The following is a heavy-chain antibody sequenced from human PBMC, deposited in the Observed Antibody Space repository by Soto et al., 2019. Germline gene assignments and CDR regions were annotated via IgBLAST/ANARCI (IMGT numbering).Heavy chain of an antibody. J-gene: IGHJ5*02. CDR2: INAGNGNT. CDR3: ARDCSSTSCYGYDWFDP. V-gene: IGHV1-3*01. Sequence: ASVKVSCKASGYTFTSYAMHWVRQAPGQRLEWMGWINAGNGNTKYSQKFQGRVTITRDKSTSTAYMELSSLRSEDTAVYYCARDCSSTSCYGYDWFDPWGQGTLVTVSS. D-gene: IGHD2-2*01. CDR1: GYTFTSYA.